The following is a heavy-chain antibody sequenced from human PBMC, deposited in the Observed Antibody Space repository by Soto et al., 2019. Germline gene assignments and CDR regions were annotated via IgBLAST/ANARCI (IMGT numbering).Heavy chain of an antibody. D-gene: IGHD3-3*01. CDR1: GFTFSSYG. Sequence: GGSLRLSCAASGFTFSSYGMHWVRQAPGKGLEWVAVISYDGSNKYYADSVKGRFTISRDNSKNTLYLQMNSLRAEDTAVYYCSKDRALLRFLEWLLDDAFDIWGQGTMVTVSS. V-gene: IGHV3-30*18. CDR3: SKDRALLRFLEWLLDDAFDI. J-gene: IGHJ3*02. CDR2: ISYDGSNK.